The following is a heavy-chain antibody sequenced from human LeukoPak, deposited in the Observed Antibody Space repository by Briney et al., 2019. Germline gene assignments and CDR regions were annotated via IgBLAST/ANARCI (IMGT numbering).Heavy chain of an antibody. J-gene: IGHJ4*02. D-gene: IGHD6-25*01. Sequence: GGSLRLSCAASGFSFSGHWMSWVRQAPGKGLEWVANINQGESDKYYVDSVKGRFTISRDNANNLLYLQMNSLRGEDTAVYYCTRDRSRAVDDWGQGTLVTVSS. CDR3: TRDRSRAVDD. V-gene: IGHV3-7*01. CDR1: GFSFSGHW. CDR2: INQGESDK.